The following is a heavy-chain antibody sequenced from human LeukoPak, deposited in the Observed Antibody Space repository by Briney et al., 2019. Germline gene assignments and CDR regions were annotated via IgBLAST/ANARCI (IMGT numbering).Heavy chain of an antibody. V-gene: IGHV3-23*01. CDR2: FSGSDGST. D-gene: IGHD3-9*01. CDR3: ASGRTGYHYFDY. J-gene: IGHJ4*02. CDR1: GFT. Sequence: PGGSLRLSCAASGFTMSWVRQAPGKGLEWVSAFSGSDGSTYYADSVKGRFTIPRDNSKNTLYLQMNSLRAEDTAVYYCASGRTGYHYFDYWGQGTLVTVSS.